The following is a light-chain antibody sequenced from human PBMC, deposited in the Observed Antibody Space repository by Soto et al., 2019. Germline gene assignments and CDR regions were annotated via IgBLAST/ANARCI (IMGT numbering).Light chain of an antibody. CDR2: KAS. CDR1: HSISSW. Sequence: DIQMTQSPSTLSASVGDRVTITCRASHSISSWLAWYQQKPGKAPKLLIYKASSLESGVPSRFSGSGSGTEFTLTISSLQPDDFATYYCQQYNSYPCTFGQGTKVEIK. J-gene: IGKJ1*01. CDR3: QQYNSYPCT. V-gene: IGKV1-5*03.